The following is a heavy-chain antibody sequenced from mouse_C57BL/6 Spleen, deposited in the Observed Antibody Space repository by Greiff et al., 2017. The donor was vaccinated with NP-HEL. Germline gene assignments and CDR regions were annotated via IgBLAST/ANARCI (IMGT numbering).Heavy chain of an antibody. D-gene: IGHD1-1*01. V-gene: IGHV1-82*01. J-gene: IGHJ1*03. CDR2: IYPGDGDT. Sequence: VKLQQSGPELVKPGASVKISCKASGYAFSSSWMNWVKQRPGKGLEWIGRIYPGDGDTNYNGKFKGKATLTADKSSSTAYMQLSSLTSEDSAVYFCARGAYYYGSRYFDVWGTGTTVTVSS. CDR3: ARGAYYYGSRYFDV. CDR1: GYAFSSSW.